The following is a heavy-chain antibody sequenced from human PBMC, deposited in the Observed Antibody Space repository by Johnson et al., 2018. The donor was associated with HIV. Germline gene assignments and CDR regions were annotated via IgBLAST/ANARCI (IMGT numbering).Heavy chain of an antibody. D-gene: IGHD3-10*01. V-gene: IGHV3-30-3*01. J-gene: IGHJ3*01. CDR1: GFTFSDYS. CDR2: ISTDGSSK. CDR3: SKGMCRSIGEVSDAFQF. Sequence: QVQLVESGGNVVQPGRSQRLSCAASGFTFSDYSMHWVRQAPGKGLEWVAIISTDGSSKYYADSVKVRFTIPRDNSKNTLNLQMNSLRPAATAVYYWSKGMCRSIGEVSDAFQFWGLGTVVTVAS.